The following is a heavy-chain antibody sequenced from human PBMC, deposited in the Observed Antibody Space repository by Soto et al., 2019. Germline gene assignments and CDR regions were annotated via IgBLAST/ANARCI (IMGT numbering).Heavy chain of an antibody. V-gene: IGHV1-18*01. D-gene: IGHD6-19*01. CDR3: ARDARSGWWSYYYGMDV. Sequence: ASVKVSCKASGYTFTSYGISWVRQAPGQGLEWMGWISAYNGNTNYAQKLQGRVTMTTDTSTSTAYMELRSLRSDDTAVYYCARDARSGWWSYYYGMDVWGQGTTVTVSS. CDR1: GYTFTSYG. CDR2: ISAYNGNT. J-gene: IGHJ6*02.